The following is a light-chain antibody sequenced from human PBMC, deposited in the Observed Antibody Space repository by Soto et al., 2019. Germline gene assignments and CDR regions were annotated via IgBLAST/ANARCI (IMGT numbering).Light chain of an antibody. J-gene: IGLJ1*01. CDR3: GSYTTSSNYV. V-gene: IGLV1-40*01. CDR2: GNS. Sequence: QTVVTQPPSVSGAPGQRVTISCTGSSSNIGAGYDVHWYQQLPGTAPKLLIYGNSNRPSGVPDRFSGSKSGTSASLAITGLQAEDEAAYYCGSYTTSSNYVFGTGTKVTVL. CDR1: SSNIGAGYD.